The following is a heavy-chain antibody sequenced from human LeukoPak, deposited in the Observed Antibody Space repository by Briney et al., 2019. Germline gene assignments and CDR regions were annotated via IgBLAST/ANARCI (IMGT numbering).Heavy chain of an antibody. V-gene: IGHV3-30*18. J-gene: IGHJ4*02. CDR2: ISYDGSNK. CDR1: GFAFSSYG. CDR3: AKDLYY. Sequence: PGGSLRLSCAASGFAFSSYGMHWVRQAPGKGLEWVAVISYDGSNKYYADSVKGRFTISRDNSKNTLYLQMNSLRAEDTAVYYCAKDLYYWGQGTLVTVSS.